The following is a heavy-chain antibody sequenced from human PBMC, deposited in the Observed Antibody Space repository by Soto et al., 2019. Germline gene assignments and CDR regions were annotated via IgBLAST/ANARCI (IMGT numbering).Heavy chain of an antibody. CDR1: DKTFLSYG. Sequence: QVQLVQSGAEVKKPGASVKVSCKASDKTFLSYGISWVRQGPGQGLEWMGWISPYNGNTNYAQKLQSIVIMNTNTSASTAYMELRSLSSDDKDVYYCGTQIDTVIVFRDWGQGTLVTVSS. CDR2: ISPYNGNT. V-gene: IGHV1-18*01. J-gene: IGHJ4*02. D-gene: IGHD3-16*02. CDR3: GTQIDTVIVFRD.